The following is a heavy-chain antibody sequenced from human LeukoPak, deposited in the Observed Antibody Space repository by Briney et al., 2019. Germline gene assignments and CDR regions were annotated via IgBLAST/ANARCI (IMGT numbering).Heavy chain of an antibody. CDR1: GFTFSNAW. J-gene: IGHJ4*02. CDR3: TSTATYSGYDSFDY. Sequence: GGSLRLSCAASGFTFSNAWMSWVRQAPGRGLEWVGCIKSKTDGGTTDYAAPVKGRFTISRDDSKNTLYLQMNSLKTEDTAVYYCTSTATYSGYDSFDYWGQGTLVTVSS. D-gene: IGHD5-12*01. V-gene: IGHV3-15*01. CDR2: IKSKTDGGTT.